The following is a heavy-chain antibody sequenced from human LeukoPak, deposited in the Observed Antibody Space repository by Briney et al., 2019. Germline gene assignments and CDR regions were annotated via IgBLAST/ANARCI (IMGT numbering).Heavy chain of an antibody. CDR2: ISAYNGNT. V-gene: IGHV1-18*01. CDR1: GYTFTNYG. J-gene: IGHJ4*02. Sequence: ASVKVSCKASGYTFTNYGVSWVRQAPGQGLEWMGWISAYNGNTDYAQKLQGRVTMTTDTSTSTAYMELRSLRSDDTAVYYCARGSIAEISDYWGQGTLVTVSS. CDR3: ARGSIAEISDY. D-gene: IGHD6-6*01.